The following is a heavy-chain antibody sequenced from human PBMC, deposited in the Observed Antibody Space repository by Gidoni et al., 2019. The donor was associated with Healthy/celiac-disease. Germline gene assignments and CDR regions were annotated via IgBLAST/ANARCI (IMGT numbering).Heavy chain of an antibody. Sequence: QVQLVQSGAEVKKPGASVKVSCKASGYTFTSYGISWVRQAPGQGLEWMGWISAYNGNTNYAQKLQGRVTMTTDTSTSTAYMELRSLRSDDTAVYYCARAEVTMIVVAMAQSDYWGQGTLVTVSS. CDR2: ISAYNGNT. CDR3: ARAEVTMIVVAMAQSDY. D-gene: IGHD3-22*01. J-gene: IGHJ4*02. V-gene: IGHV1-18*01. CDR1: GYTFTSYG.